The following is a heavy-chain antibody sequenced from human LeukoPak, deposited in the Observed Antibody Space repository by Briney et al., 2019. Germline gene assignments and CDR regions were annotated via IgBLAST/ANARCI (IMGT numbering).Heavy chain of an antibody. CDR2: INHSGST. V-gene: IGHV4-34*01. D-gene: IGHD6-13*01. Sequence: PSETLSLTCAVYGGSFSDYYWSWIRQPPGKGLEWIGEINHSGSTNYNPSLKSRVTISVDTSKNQFSLKLSSVTAADTAVYYCARVSWYLNSFSKDAFDIWGQGTMVTVSS. CDR3: ARVSWYLNSFSKDAFDI. J-gene: IGHJ3*02. CDR1: GGSFSDYY.